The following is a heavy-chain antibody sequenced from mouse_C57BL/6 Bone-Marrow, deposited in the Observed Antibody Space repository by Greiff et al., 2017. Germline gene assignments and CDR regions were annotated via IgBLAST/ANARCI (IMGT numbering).Heavy chain of an antibody. CDR2: IDPSDSYT. D-gene: IGHD2-3*01. CDR3: ARSGYYLFAY. CDR1: GYTFTSYW. J-gene: IGHJ3*01. V-gene: IGHV1-59*01. Sequence: QVQLQQSGAELVRPGTSVKLSCKASGYTFTSYWMHWVKQRPGQGLAWIGVIDPSDSYTNYNQKFKGKATLTVDTSSSTAYMQLSSLTSDDSAVNYCARSGYYLFAYWGQGNLVTVSA.